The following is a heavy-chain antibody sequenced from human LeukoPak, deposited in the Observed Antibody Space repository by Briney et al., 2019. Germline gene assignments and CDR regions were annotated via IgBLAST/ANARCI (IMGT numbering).Heavy chain of an antibody. V-gene: IGHV1-69*01. CDR2: IIPIFGTA. Sequence: SVTVSCTASEGTFSSYAISWVRQAPGQGLEWMGGIIPIFGTANYAQKFQGRVTITADESTSTAYMELRSLRFDDTAVYYCARSYAPYYYGSGRSQDFDYWGQGTLVTVSS. CDR1: EGTFSSYA. D-gene: IGHD3-10*01. J-gene: IGHJ4*02. CDR3: ARSYAPYYYGSGRSQDFDY.